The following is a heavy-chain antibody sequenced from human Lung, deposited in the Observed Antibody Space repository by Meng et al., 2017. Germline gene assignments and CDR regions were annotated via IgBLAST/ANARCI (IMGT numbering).Heavy chain of an antibody. J-gene: IGHJ5*02. CDR2: IYHSGRT. Sequence: QVECKGSGPGLVMPSGTPSLSCAVFGGSISSRNWWSWVRQSPGKGLEWIGEIYHSGRTNYNPSLESRVTISLDKSQNHFSLKVKSVTAADTAVYYCVRGGQDQAYYDFWSGPFDPWGQGTLVTVSS. CDR1: GGSISSRNW. D-gene: IGHD3-3*01. V-gene: IGHV4-4*02. CDR3: VRGGQDQAYYDFWSGPFDP.